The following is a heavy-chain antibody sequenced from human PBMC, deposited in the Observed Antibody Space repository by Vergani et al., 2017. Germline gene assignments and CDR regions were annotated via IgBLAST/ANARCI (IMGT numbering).Heavy chain of an antibody. CDR2: INNNGGST. CDR1: GFTFNSYA. V-gene: IGHV3-23*01. CDR3: AKVCGSTSCPYGGGAFDV. J-gene: IGHJ3*01. D-gene: IGHD2-2*01. Sequence: HLLESGGGLIQPGGSLRLPCAVSGFTFNSYAMTWVRQAPGKGLEWVSGINNNGGSTYYADSVKGRFTISGDNSKNTLYLKMTDLRAEDTATYDCAKVCGSTSCPYGGGAFDVWGHGTMVTGSS.